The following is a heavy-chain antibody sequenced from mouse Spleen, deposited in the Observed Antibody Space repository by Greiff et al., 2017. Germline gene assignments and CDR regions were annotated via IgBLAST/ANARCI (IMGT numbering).Heavy chain of an antibody. CDR3: ARGITTVVGDY. CDR2: IYPGSGST. D-gene: IGHD1-1*01. J-gene: IGHJ2*01. V-gene: IGHV1-55*01. Sequence: QVQLKQPGAELVKPGASVKMSCKASGYTFTSYWITWVKQRPGQGLEWIGDIYPGSGSTNYNEKFKSKATLTVDTSSSTAYMQLSSLTSEDSAVYYCARGITTVVGDYWGQGTTLTVSS. CDR1: GYTFTSYW.